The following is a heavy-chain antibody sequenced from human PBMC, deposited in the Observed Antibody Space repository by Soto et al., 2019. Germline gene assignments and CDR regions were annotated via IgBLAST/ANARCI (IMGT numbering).Heavy chain of an antibody. J-gene: IGHJ5*02. CDR3: AREGALKPFSS. CDR1: GFTFSNYN. Sequence: LRLSCVASGFTFSNYNMNWVRQAPGKGLEWVSHISGSSIYIHYADSVRGRFTISRDNAKNSVYLQMDSLRVEDTAVYYCAREGALKPFSSWGQGALVTVSS. V-gene: IGHV3-21*01. CDR2: ISGSSIYI.